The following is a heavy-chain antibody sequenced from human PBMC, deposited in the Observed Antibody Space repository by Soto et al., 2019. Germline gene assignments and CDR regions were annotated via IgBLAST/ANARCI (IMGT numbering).Heavy chain of an antibody. V-gene: IGHV3-72*01. D-gene: IGHD1-26*01. CDR1: GFTFSDHY. Sequence: GSLRLSCAASGFTFSDHYMDWVRQAPGKGLEWVGRIRNKANRYTTEYAASVKGRFTVSRDESENSLFLQMDNLKTEDTAVYYCARSGSYRAFDFWGQGTVVTVSS. CDR3: ARSGSYRAFDF. CDR2: IRNKANRYTT. J-gene: IGHJ3*01.